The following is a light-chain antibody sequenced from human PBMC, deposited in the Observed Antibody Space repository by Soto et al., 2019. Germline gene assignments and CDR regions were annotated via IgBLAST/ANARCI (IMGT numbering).Light chain of an antibody. Sequence: QSVLTQPRSVSGSPGQSVTISCTGTSSDIGGYDYVSWYQQHPGKAPKVMIYDVSKRPSGVPDRFSGSKSDNTASLTISGLQAEDEAEYHCCSYAGSYTLVFGGGTKVTVL. J-gene: IGLJ2*01. CDR3: CSYAGSYTLV. CDR2: DVS. CDR1: SSDIGGYDY. V-gene: IGLV2-11*01.